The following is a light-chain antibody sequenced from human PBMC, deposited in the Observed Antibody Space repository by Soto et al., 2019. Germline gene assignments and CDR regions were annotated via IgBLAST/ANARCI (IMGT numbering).Light chain of an antibody. CDR3: QQTYSVPAT. CDR1: QNIRNY. Sequence: IKMTQSPSSLSASIGDRVTITCRTTQNIRNYLNWYQQKPGKAPKLLIYAASGLQSGVPSRFSASGSGTDFTLTISYLQPEDFAAYYCQQTYSVPATFGQGTKVDIK. V-gene: IGKV1-39*01. CDR2: AAS. J-gene: IGKJ1*01.